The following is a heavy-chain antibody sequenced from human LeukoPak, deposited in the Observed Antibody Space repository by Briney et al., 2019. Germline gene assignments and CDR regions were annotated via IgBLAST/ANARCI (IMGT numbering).Heavy chain of an antibody. Sequence: GGSLRLSCAASGFDFSDYYMTXIRQAXGKXXXXXXXXXXXXYTIYYADSXKGRFTISSENAKNSLYMHINIRRVETTPVYYCARDRRSPHSAYDWGHLDSWGQGTLVAVSS. D-gene: IGHD5-12*01. J-gene: IGHJ4*02. CDR1: GFDFSDYY. CDR2: XXXXXYTI. V-gene: IGHV3-11*01. CDR3: ARDRRSPHSAYDWGHLDS.